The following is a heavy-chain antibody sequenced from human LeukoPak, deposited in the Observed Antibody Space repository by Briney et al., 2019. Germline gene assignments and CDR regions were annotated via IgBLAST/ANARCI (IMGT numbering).Heavy chain of an antibody. Sequence: GGSLRLSCAASGFTFSSYAMYWVRQAPGRGLEWVAVISYDGSSKYSADSVKGRFTISRDNFKNTLYLQMNSLRADDTAVYYCARDREAYSNPMKDGAFDIRGQGTMVTVSS. CDR3: ARDREAYSNPMKDGAFDI. J-gene: IGHJ3*02. D-gene: IGHD4-11*01. CDR2: ISYDGSSK. V-gene: IGHV3-30*04. CDR1: GFTFSSYA.